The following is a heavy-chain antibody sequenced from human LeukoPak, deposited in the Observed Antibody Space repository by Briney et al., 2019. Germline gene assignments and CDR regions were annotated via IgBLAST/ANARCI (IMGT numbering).Heavy chain of an antibody. CDR1: GFTFSTYS. J-gene: IGHJ4*02. CDR3: ARDGPPAGAGDFDY. D-gene: IGHD2-2*01. CDR2: IGSTSI. Sequence: GGSLRLSCAASGFTFSTYSMGWVRQAPGKGLEWVSYIGSTSIYADSVKGRFTISRDNAKNSLYLQMNSLRAEDTAVYYCARDGPPAGAGDFDYWGQGTPVTVSS. V-gene: IGHV3-48*01.